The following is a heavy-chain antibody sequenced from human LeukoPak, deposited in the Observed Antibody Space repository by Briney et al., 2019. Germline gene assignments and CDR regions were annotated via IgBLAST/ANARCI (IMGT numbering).Heavy chain of an antibody. CDR3: AVRSGTYPYYFDY. Sequence: ASVKVSRKVSGYTLTELSMHWVRQAPGKGLEWMGGFDPEDGETIYAQKFQGRVTMTEDTSTDTAYMELSSLRSEDTAVYYCAVRSGTYPYYFDYWGQGTLVTVSS. J-gene: IGHJ4*02. D-gene: IGHD1-26*01. CDR1: GYTLTELS. V-gene: IGHV1-24*01. CDR2: FDPEDGET.